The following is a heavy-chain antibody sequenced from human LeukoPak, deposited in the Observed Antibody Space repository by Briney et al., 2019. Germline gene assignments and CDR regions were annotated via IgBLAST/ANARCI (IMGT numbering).Heavy chain of an antibody. D-gene: IGHD2-21*02. CDR1: GYTFTSYG. CDR2: INTNTGNP. V-gene: IGHV7-4-1*02. CDR3: ARDISYCGGDCADLFDP. Sequence: ASVKVSCKASGYTFTSYGFSWVRQAPGQGLEWMGWINTNTGNPTYAQGFTGRFVFSLDTSVSTAYLQISSLKAEDTAVYYCARDISYCGGDCADLFDPWGQGTLVTVSS. J-gene: IGHJ5*02.